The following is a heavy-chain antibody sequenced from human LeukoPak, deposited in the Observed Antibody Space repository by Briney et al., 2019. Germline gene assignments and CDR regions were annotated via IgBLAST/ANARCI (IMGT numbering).Heavy chain of an antibody. CDR3: ARDQSPHYYDSSGYGAFNL. CDR2: ISASGSRT. Sequence: GGSLRLSCVPSGFSFNTFAMNGVRQAPGKGLEWVSGISASGSRTYYGNSVKGRFTISRDNSKNTLFLQMNNLRGEDTARYFCARDQSPHYYDSSGYGAFNLWGQGTMVTVSS. V-gene: IGHV3-23*01. J-gene: IGHJ3*01. D-gene: IGHD3-22*01. CDR1: GFSFNTFA.